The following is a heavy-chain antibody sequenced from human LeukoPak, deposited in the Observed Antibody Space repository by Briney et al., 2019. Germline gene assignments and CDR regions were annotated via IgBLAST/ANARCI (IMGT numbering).Heavy chain of an antibody. CDR2: IIPIIGIV. CDR3: ARDREYGYYGSGSYGSLDY. Sequence: SVKVSCKASGGTFSSYAIGWVRQAPGQGLEWMGRIIPIIGIVKYAQKFQGRVTITADKSTSTAYMELSSLRSEDTAVYYCARDREYGYYGSGSYGSLDYWGQGTLVTVSS. J-gene: IGHJ4*02. V-gene: IGHV1-69*04. CDR1: GGTFSSYA. D-gene: IGHD3-10*01.